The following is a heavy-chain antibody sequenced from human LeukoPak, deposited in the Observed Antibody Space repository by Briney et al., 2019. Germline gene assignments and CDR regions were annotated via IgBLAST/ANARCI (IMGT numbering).Heavy chain of an antibody. Sequence: ASVKVSCKASGYTLTGYYMHWVRRAPGQGLEWMGWINPNSGGTNYAQKFQGRVTMTRDTSISTAYMELSRLRSDDTAVYYCARVVAGAGFDPWGQGTLVTVSS. V-gene: IGHV1-2*02. CDR3: ARVVAGAGFDP. D-gene: IGHD1-14*01. CDR1: GYTLTGYY. J-gene: IGHJ5*02. CDR2: INPNSGGT.